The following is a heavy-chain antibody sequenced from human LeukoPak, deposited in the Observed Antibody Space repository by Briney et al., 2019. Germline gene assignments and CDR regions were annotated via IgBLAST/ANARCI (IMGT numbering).Heavy chain of an antibody. Sequence: GGSLRLSCAASGFTFSSYGMHWVRQAPGKGLEWVAFIRYDGSNKYYADSVKGRFTISRDNSKNTLYLQMNSLRAEDTAVYYCAKDSGTDFWSGYYIPDYWGQGTLVTVPS. CDR3: AKDSGTDFWSGYYIPDY. CDR1: GFTFSSYG. CDR2: IRYDGSNK. V-gene: IGHV3-30*02. J-gene: IGHJ4*02. D-gene: IGHD3-3*01.